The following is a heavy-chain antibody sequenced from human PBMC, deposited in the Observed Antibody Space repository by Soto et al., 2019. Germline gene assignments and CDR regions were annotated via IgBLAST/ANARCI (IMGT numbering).Heavy chain of an antibody. V-gene: IGHV1-46*01. J-gene: IGHJ4*02. D-gene: IGHD4-17*01. CDR2: INPSGGST. CDR1: GYTFTSYY. Sequence: GASVKVSCKASGYTFTSYYMHWVRQAPGQGLEWMGIINPSGGSTSYAQKFQGRVTMTRDTSTSTVYMELSSLRSEDTAVYYCAKARIRKTTVTRFDYWGQGTLVTVSS. CDR3: AKARIRKTTVTRFDY.